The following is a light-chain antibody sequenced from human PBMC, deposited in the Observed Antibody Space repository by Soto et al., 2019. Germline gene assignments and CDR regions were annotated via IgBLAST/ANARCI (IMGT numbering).Light chain of an antibody. V-gene: IGKV1-27*01. CDR1: QGISNY. CDR3: QKYNSASCT. J-gene: IGKJ1*01. Sequence: DIQMTQSPSSLSASVGDRVTITCRASQGISNYLAWYQQKPGKVPKLLISAASTLQSGVPSRFSGSGSETDFTLTISSLQPEDVATYYCQKYNSASCTFCQGTKVEIK. CDR2: AAS.